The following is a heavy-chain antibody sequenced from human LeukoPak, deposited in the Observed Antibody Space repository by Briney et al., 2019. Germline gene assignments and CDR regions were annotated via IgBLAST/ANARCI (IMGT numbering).Heavy chain of an antibody. V-gene: IGHV3-30*18. Sequence: GGSLRLSCAASGFTFNNYGMHWVRQAPGKGLEWVAVISYDGRNKHYPDSVKGRFTVSRDISTDTLWLQMDSLRTEDTAVYYCAKGPLRGTAAAIDYWGQGTLVTVSS. CDR1: GFTFNNYG. CDR2: ISYDGRNK. D-gene: IGHD2-2*01. J-gene: IGHJ4*02. CDR3: AKGPLRGTAAAIDY.